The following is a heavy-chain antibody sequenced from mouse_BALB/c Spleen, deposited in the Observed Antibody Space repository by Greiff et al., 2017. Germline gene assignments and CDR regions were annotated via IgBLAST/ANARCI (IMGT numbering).Heavy chain of an antibody. CDR3: ANWDWFAY. CDR2: IYPGDGDT. V-gene: IGHV1-87*01. D-gene: IGHD4-1*01. J-gene: IGHJ3*01. Sequence: QVQLQQSGAELARPGASVKLSCKASGYTFTSYWMQWVKQRPGQGLEWIGAIYPGDGDTRYTQKFKGKATLTADKSSSTAYMQLSSLSSEDSAVYYCANWDWFAYWGQGTLVTVSA. CDR1: GYTFTSYW.